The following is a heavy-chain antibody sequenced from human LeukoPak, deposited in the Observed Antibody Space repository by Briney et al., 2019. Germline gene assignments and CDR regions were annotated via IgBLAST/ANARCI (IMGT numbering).Heavy chain of an antibody. CDR3: ARGYSYGSKYLDY. D-gene: IGHD5-18*01. CDR2: IIPMFGAT. J-gene: IGHJ4*02. CDR1: GGIFISYG. V-gene: IGHV1-69*05. Sequence: SVKVSCKASGGIFISYGINWVRQAPGQGLEWMGRIIPMFGATNYAQKFQGRVTVTTDESTSTAYMELSSLRSEDTAVYYCARGYSYGSKYLDYWGQGTLVTVSS.